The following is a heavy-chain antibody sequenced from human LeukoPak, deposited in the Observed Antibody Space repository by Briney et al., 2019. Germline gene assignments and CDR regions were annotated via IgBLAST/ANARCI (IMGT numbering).Heavy chain of an antibody. D-gene: IGHD3-22*01. CDR3: AGFAAYYDSSGYPTHNLYYFDY. V-gene: IGHV1-69*05. J-gene: IGHJ4*02. CDR2: IIPIFGTA. CDR1: GGTFSSYA. Sequence: ASVKVSCKASGGTFSSYAISWVRQAPGQGLEWMGGIIPIFGTANYAQKFQGRVTITTDESTSTAYMELSSLRSEDTAVYYCAGFAAYYDSSGYPTHNLYYFDYWGQGTLVTVSS.